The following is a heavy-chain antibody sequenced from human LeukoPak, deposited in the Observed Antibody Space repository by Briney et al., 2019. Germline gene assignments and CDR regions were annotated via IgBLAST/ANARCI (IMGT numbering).Heavy chain of an antibody. CDR1: GYPFTSYA. Sequence: GASVKVSFKASGYPFTSYAMNWVRPAPGQGLAWVGWINTNTGNPTYAQGFTGRFVFSLDTSVSTAYLQISSLKAEDTAVYYCARGRHWNYKTIDYWGQGTLVTVSS. CDR3: ARGRHWNYKTIDY. J-gene: IGHJ4*02. V-gene: IGHV7-4-1*02. CDR2: INTNTGNP. D-gene: IGHD1-7*01.